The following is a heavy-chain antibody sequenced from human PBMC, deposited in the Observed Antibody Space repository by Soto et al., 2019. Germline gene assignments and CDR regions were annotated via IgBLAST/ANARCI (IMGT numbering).Heavy chain of an antibody. CDR1: GFIFSSFA. V-gene: IGHV3-30*04. D-gene: IGHD3-16*01. J-gene: IGHJ4*02. CDR2: ISNDGRQT. CDR3: ARDPYFDYMYGTPDY. Sequence: VQLAESGGDVVQPGRSLRLSCAASGFIFSSFALHWVRQTPDKGLEWVAFISNDGRQTYYADSVKGRFTISRDNSNNSLTLQIDRLRPEDTARYYCARDPYFDYMYGTPDYWGQGTLVAVSS.